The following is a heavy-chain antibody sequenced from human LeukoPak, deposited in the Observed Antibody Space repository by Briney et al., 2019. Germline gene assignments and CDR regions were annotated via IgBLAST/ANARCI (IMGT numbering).Heavy chain of an antibody. J-gene: IGHJ4*02. D-gene: IGHD5-18*01. CDR2: INWNGGST. CDR1: GFTFGSYG. Sequence: GGSLRLSCAASGFTFGSYGMHWVRQAPGKGLEWVSGINWNGGSTGYADSVKGRFTISRDNAKNSLYLQMNSLRVEDTALYYCARTDKAMVTPEYWGQGTLVTVSS. CDR3: ARTDKAMVTPEY. V-gene: IGHV3-20*04.